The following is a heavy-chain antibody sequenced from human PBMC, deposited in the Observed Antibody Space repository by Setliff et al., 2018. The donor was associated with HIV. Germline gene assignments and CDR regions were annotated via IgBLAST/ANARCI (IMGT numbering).Heavy chain of an antibody. V-gene: IGHV4-4*07. J-gene: IGHJ5*02. CDR1: GGSFGVYR. CDR2: IDSSGTT. D-gene: IGHD3-10*01. CDR3: ARDRHTSGLGSYGP. Sequence: SETLSLTCTISGGSFGVYRWSWIRQSAGRGLEWVGRIDSSGTTDYKPSLKGRVAISVDTSRNQFSLRVTSVTAADTAVYFCARDRHTSGLGSYGPWGPGILVTVSS.